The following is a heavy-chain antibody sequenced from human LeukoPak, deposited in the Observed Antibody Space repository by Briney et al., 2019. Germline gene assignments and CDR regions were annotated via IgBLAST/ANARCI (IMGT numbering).Heavy chain of an antibody. D-gene: IGHD2-2*01. J-gene: IGHJ4*02. V-gene: IGHV3-23*01. CDR2: ISGSGGST. CDR1: GFTFSSYA. CDR3: AKSLGYCSSTSCSHKYPFDY. Sequence: PGGSLRLSCAASGFTFSSYAMSWVRQAPGKGLEWVSAISGSGGSTYYADSVKGRFTISRDNSKNTLYLQMNSLRAEDTAVYYCAKSLGYCSSTSCSHKYPFDYWGQGTLVTVSS.